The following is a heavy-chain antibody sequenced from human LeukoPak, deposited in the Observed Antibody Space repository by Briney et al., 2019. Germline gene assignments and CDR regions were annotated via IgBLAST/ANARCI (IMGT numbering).Heavy chain of an antibody. V-gene: IGHV3-23*01. CDR3: AKVWGVGDPRYFDY. Sequence: PGGSLRLSCAASGFTFSSYAMSGVRQAPGKGLEGVSAISGSAGSTYYADSVKGRCTISRDNSKNTLYLQMNSLRAEDPAVYYCAKVWGVGDPRYFDYWGQGTLVTVSS. CDR1: GFTFSSYA. D-gene: IGHD3-10*01. CDR2: ISGSAGST. J-gene: IGHJ4*02.